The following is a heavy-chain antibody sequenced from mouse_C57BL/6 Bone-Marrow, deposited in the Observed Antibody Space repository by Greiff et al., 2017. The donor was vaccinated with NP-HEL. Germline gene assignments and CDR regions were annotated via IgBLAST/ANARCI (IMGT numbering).Heavy chain of an antibody. D-gene: IGHD1-1*01. J-gene: IGHJ3*01. CDR2: IYPGSGST. V-gene: IGHV1-55*01. CDR1: GYTFPSYW. Sequence: VQLQQPGAELVKPGASVKMSCKASGYTFPSYWITWVKQRPGQGLEWIGDIYPGSGSTNYNEKFKSKATLTVDTSSSTAYMQLSSLTSEDSAVYYCARGDYGSSWGFAYWGQGTLVTVSA. CDR3: ARGDYGSSWGFAY.